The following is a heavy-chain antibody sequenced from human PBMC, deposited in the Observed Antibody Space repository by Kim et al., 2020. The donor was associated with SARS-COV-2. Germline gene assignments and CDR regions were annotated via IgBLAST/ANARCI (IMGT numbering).Heavy chain of an antibody. J-gene: IGHJ3*02. CDR1: GFTFSSYA. Sequence: GGSLRLSCAASGFTFSSYAMSWVRQAPGKGLEWVSAISGSGGSTYYADSVKGRFTISRDNSKNTLYLQMNSLRAEDTAVYYCAKDLSYYYDSSGYYWSVDAFDIWGQGTMVTVSS. CDR2: ISGSGGST. CDR3: AKDLSYYYDSSGYYWSVDAFDI. D-gene: IGHD3-22*01. V-gene: IGHV3-23*01.